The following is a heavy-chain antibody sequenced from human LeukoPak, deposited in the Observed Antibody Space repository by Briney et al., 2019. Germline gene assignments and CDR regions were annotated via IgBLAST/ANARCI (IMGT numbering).Heavy chain of an antibody. CDR3: ARDGYVWGSYRWFDP. J-gene: IGHJ5*02. V-gene: IGHV4-34*01. CDR1: GGSFSGYY. CDR2: INHSGST. D-gene: IGHD3-16*02. Sequence: SETLSLTCAVYGGSFSGYYWSWIRQPPGKGLEWIGEINHSGSTNYNPSLKSRVTISVDTSKNQFSLKLSSVTAADTAVYYCARDGYVWGSYRWFDPWGQGTLVTVSS.